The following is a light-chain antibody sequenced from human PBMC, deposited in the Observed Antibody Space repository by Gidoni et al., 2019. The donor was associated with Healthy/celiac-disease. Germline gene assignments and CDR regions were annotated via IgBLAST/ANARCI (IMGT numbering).Light chain of an antibody. Sequence: EIVLTQSPATLSLSPGERATLSCRASQSVSSYLAWYQQKPGQAPRLLIYDASNRATGIPARFSGSGSGTDFTLTISSPEPEDFAVYYCQQRSNWPSRTFGQGTKVEIK. CDR3: QQRSNWPSRT. CDR2: DAS. CDR1: QSVSSY. J-gene: IGKJ1*01. V-gene: IGKV3-11*01.